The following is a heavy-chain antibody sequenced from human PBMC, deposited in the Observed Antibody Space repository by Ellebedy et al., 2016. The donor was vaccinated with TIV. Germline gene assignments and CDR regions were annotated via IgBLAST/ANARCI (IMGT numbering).Heavy chain of an antibody. CDR3: ARDSGFYCLDF. J-gene: IGHJ4*02. V-gene: IGHV3-7*01. CDR1: GLTFTNSW. Sequence: GGSLRLXXVASGLTFTNSWMTWVRQTPGKGLEWVATFTSDGFETRYVDSAKGRFTISRDNAANSVYLQMSSLRGDDTAMYYCARDSGFYCLDFWGQGALVTVFS. D-gene: IGHD2-15*01. CDR2: FTSDGFET.